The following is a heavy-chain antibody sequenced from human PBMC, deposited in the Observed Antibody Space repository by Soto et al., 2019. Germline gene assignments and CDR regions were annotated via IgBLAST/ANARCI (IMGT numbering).Heavy chain of an antibody. CDR3: ARQHYYDSSGYYYLYYFDY. CDR1: GGSISSYY. J-gene: IGHJ4*02. CDR2: IYYSGST. Sequence: TSETLSLTCTVSGGSISSYYWSWIRQPPGKGLEWIGYIYYSGSTNYNPSLKSRVTISVDTSKNQFSLKLSSVTAADTAVYYCARQHYYDSSGYYYLYYFDYWGQGTLVTVSS. V-gene: IGHV4-59*08. D-gene: IGHD3-22*01.